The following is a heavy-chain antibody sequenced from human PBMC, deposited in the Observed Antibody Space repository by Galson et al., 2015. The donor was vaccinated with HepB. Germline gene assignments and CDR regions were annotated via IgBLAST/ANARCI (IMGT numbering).Heavy chain of an antibody. J-gene: IGHJ3*02. V-gene: IGHV3-30-3*01. CDR3: ARDSHDYGDYSDAFDI. CDR1: GFTFSSYA. Sequence: SLRLSCAASGFTFSSYAMHWVRQAPGKGLEWVAVISYDGSNKYYADSVKGRFTISRDNSKNTLYLQMNSLRAEDTAVYYCARDSHDYGDYSDAFDIWGQGTMVTVSS. CDR2: ISYDGSNK. D-gene: IGHD4-17*01.